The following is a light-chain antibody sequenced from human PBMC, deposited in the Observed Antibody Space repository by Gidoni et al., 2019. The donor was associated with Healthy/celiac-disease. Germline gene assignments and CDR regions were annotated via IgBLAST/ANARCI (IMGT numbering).Light chain of an antibody. CDR3: QQRYSTPPWT. CDR1: QSITSY. CDR2: AAA. Sequence: QMTQSPSSLSASVGDRVTITCRASQSITSYLNWYQQKPGKAPKLLIYAAASLQSGVPSRCIGSGAGTDVTLTISSLQPEDVATYYCQQRYSTPPWTFGQGTKVEIK. J-gene: IGKJ1*01. V-gene: IGKV1-39*01.